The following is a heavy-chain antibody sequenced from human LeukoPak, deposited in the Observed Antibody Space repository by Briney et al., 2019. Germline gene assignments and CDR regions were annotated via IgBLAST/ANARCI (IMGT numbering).Heavy chain of an antibody. D-gene: IGHD6-19*01. J-gene: IGHJ4*02. CDR2: IKQDGSEK. CDR3: ARDVRQWLVRDYFDY. V-gene: IGHV3-7*01. CDR1: GFTFSSYW. Sequence: PGGSLRLSCSASGFTFSSYWMSWVRQAPGKGLEWVANIKQDGSEKYYVDSVKGRFTTSRDNAKNSLYLQMNGLRAEDTAVYYCARDVRQWLVRDYFDYWGQGTLVTVSS.